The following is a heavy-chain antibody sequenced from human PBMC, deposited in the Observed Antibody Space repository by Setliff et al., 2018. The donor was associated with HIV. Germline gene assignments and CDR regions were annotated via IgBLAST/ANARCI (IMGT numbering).Heavy chain of an antibody. CDR1: GYVFTNCW. CDR3: ARHFGISYRSPFDP. V-gene: IGHV5-51*01. J-gene: IGHJ5*02. D-gene: IGHD3-3*01. Sequence: GESLQISCKSSGYVFTNCWIGWVRQMPGKGLEWMGIISPDDSDTRYSPSFQGQVTISVDKSTSTAYLQWSSLKASDSAIYYCARHFGISYRSPFDPWGQGTLVTVSS. CDR2: ISPDDSDT.